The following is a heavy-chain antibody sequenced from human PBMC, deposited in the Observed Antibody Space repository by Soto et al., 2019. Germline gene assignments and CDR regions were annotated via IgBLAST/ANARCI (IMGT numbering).Heavy chain of an antibody. Sequence: PVDSLTISCQTSGYSFTGYWVAWVRQTPGRGLEWLGIIYPADSDIRYSPSFQGQVTISADRSISTVYLQWTSLKASDTAMYFCPSQAGLCQYYLNYSRQVTTIIFYS. CDR1: GYSFTGYW. D-gene: IGHD2-2*01. V-gene: IGHV5-51*01. J-gene: IGHJ4*02. CDR2: IYPADSDI. CDR3: PSQAGLCQYYLNY.